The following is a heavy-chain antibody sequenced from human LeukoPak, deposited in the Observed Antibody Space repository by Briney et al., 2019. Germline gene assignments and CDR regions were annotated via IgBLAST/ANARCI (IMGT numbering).Heavy chain of an antibody. J-gene: IGHJ4*02. Sequence: GGSLRLSCAASGFTFSSYAMHWVRQAPGKGLEWVAVISYDGSNKYYADSVKGRFTISRDNSKNTLYLQMNSLRAEDTAVYYCARGPIPYSSSPYYFDYWGQGTLVTVSS. D-gene: IGHD6-13*01. CDR1: GFTFSSYA. CDR2: ISYDGSNK. CDR3: ARGPIPYSSSPYYFDY. V-gene: IGHV3-30*04.